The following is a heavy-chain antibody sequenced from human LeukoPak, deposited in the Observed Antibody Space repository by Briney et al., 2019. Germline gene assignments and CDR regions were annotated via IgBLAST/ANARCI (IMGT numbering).Heavy chain of an antibody. CDR1: GYTLTELA. J-gene: IGHJ4*02. Sequence: ASVKVSCKVSGYTLTELAMHWVRPAPGKGLEWMGGFDPEDGETIYAQKFQGRVTMTEDTSTDTAYVELRRLRSEDTAVYYCATSQVVYAILDYWGQGTLVTVSS. CDR2: FDPEDGET. D-gene: IGHD2-8*02. V-gene: IGHV1-24*01. CDR3: ATSQVVYAILDY.